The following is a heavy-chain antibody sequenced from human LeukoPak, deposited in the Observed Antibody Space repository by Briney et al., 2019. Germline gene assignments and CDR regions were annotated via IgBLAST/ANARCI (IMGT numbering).Heavy chain of an antibody. CDR2: INPNSGRT. V-gene: IGHV1-2*02. D-gene: IGHD3-9*01. Sequence: ASVTVSCTTSGYTFNDYYLHWVRQAPGQGLEWMGWINPNSGRTNYAPKFQGRVTLTTDTSISTAYMELSSLISGDTALYYCARDSSDILTGYYHFWGQGTLVTVSS. CDR1: GYTFNDYY. CDR3: ARDSSDILTGYYHF. J-gene: IGHJ4*02.